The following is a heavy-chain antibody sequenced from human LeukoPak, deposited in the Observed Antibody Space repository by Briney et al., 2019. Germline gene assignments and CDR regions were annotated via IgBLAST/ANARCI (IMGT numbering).Heavy chain of an antibody. CDR2: IWYDGSNK. J-gene: IGHJ4*02. V-gene: IGHV3-33*06. CDR1: GFTFSSYG. Sequence: PGRSLRLSCAAYGFTFSSYGMHWVRQAPGKGLHWLAVIWYDGSNKYYADSVKGRFTISRDNSKNTLYLQMNSLRAKDTAENYCAKDRVVYYYDSSGIDYWGQGTLVTVSS. D-gene: IGHD3-22*01. CDR3: AKDRVVYYYDSSGIDY.